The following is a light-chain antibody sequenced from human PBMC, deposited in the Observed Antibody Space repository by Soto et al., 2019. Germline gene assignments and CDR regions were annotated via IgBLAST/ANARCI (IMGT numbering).Light chain of an antibody. Sequence: EIVLTQSPATLSLSPGERATISCRASQSVISYLAWYQQKPGKPPNLLIYNTSNRATGIPARFSGSGSGTEFTLTISSLEPEDFAAYYCQQRRSWPWTFGQGTRLEIK. CDR1: QSVISY. J-gene: IGKJ5*01. CDR2: NTS. CDR3: QQRRSWPWT. V-gene: IGKV3-11*01.